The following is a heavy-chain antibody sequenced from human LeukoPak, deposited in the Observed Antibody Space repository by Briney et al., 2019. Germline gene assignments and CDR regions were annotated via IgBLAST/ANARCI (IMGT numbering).Heavy chain of an antibody. CDR1: GFTFISYA. D-gene: IGHD3-10*02. Sequence: GGSLRLSCSASGFTFISYAIHWVRQAPGKGLEYVSAISNNGGSKYYADSVKGRFTISRDNSKNTLYLQVSSLRAEDTAVYYCARDLHYYVAMDVWGQGTTVTVSS. CDR2: ISNNGGSK. J-gene: IGHJ6*02. CDR3: ARDLHYYVAMDV. V-gene: IGHV3-64D*06.